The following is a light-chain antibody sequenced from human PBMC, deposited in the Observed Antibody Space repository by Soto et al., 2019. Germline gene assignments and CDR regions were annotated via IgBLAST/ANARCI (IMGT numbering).Light chain of an antibody. V-gene: IGLV2-14*03. CDR1: SSDVGAYNY. J-gene: IGLJ2*01. CDR3: SSYTNSDNLVV. CDR2: DVS. Sequence: QSVLTQPASVSGSPGQSITISCTGTSSDVGAYNYVSWYQQHPGKAPQLMIYDVSNRPSGVSGRFSGSKSGNTASLTISGLQAEDEADYYCSSYTNSDNLVVFGGGTQPTVL.